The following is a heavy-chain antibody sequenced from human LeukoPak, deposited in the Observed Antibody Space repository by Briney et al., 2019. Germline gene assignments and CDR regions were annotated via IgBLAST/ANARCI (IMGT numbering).Heavy chain of an antibody. CDR2: IYHNGST. Sequence: SETLSLTCAVSGCSISSGYYWGWIRQPPGKGLEWIGSIYHNGSTYYNPSLKSRVTISVDTSKNQFSLKLSSVTAADTAVYYCARRIFGVVIILSSMGAFDIWGQGTMVTVSS. V-gene: IGHV4-38-2*01. CDR3: ARRIFGVVIILSSMGAFDI. J-gene: IGHJ3*02. CDR1: GCSISSGYY. D-gene: IGHD3-3*01.